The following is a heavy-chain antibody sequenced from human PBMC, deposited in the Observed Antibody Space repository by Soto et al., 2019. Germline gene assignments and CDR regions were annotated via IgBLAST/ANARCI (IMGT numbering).Heavy chain of an antibody. CDR3: ARGSRMVRGVIITGGMDV. D-gene: IGHD3-10*01. J-gene: IGHJ6*02. V-gene: IGHV4-4*07. CDR1: GGSISSYY. Sequence: PSETLSLTCTVSGGSISSYYWSWIRQPAGKGLEWIGRIYTSGSTNYNPSLKSRVTMSVDTSKNQFSLKLSSVTAADTAVYYCARGSRMVRGVIITGGMDVWGQGTTVTVSS. CDR2: IYTSGST.